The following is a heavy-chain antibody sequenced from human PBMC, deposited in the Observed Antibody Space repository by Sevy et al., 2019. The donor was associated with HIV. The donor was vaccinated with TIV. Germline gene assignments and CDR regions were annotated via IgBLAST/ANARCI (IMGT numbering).Heavy chain of an antibody. Sequence: GGSLRLSCAASGFTFSSYWMSWVRQAPGKGLEWVSSISGSSNYIYYAESLKGRFIISRDNAKNTVYLQMNSLRADDTAVYYCARGPPDGSYDYFDYWGQGTLVTVSS. D-gene: IGHD1-26*01. CDR1: GFTFSSYW. V-gene: IGHV3-21*06. CDR2: ISGSSNYI. J-gene: IGHJ4*02. CDR3: ARGPPDGSYDYFDY.